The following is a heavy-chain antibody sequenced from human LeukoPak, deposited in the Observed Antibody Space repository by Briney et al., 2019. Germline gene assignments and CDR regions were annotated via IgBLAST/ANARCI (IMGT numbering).Heavy chain of an antibody. V-gene: IGHV3-53*01. J-gene: IGHJ4*02. CDR2: IYSGGST. D-gene: IGHD2-15*01. CDR3: ARLFSACGGFDY. CDR1: GFTVSSNY. Sequence: GGSLRLSCAASGFTVSSNYMSWVRQAPGKGLEWVSVIYSGGSTYYADSVKGRFTISRDNSRNTLYLQMNSLRAEDTAVYYCARLFSACGGFDYWGQGTLVTVSS.